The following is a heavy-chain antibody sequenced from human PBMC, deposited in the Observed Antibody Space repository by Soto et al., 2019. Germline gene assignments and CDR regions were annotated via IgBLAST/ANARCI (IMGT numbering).Heavy chain of an antibody. D-gene: IGHD3-10*01. V-gene: IGHV5-10-1*01. CDR3: ARPSGSGSDYSRIVV. CDR1: GYSFTSYL. J-gene: IGHJ6*02. CDR2: IDPSDSYT. Sequence: GESLKISCKGSGYSFTSYLITWVRQMPGKGLAWMGRIDPSDSYTNYSPSFQGHVTISADKSISTAYLQWSSLKASDTAMYYCARPSGSGSDYSRIVVFGQGTTVTVSS.